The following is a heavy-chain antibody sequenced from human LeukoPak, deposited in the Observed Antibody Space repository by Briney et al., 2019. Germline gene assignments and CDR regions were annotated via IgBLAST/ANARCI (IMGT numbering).Heavy chain of an antibody. V-gene: IGHV1-8*01. J-gene: IGHJ6*02. CDR2: MNPNSGNT. Sequence: GASVKVSCKASRYTFTSYDINWVRRTTGQGLEWMGWMNPNSGNTGYAQKFQGRVTMTRNTSISTAYMELSSLRSEDTAVYYCARGEAVVAAGAISVVYYYGMDVWGQGTTVTVSS. CDR3: ARGEAVVAAGAISVVYYYGMDV. CDR1: RYTFTSYD. D-gene: IGHD2-15*01.